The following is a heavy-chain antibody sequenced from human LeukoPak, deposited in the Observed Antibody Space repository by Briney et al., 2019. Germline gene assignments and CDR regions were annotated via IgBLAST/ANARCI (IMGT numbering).Heavy chain of an antibody. V-gene: IGHV4-59*12. J-gene: IGHJ4*02. Sequence: SETLSLTCTVSGGSISSYYWSWIRQPPGKGLEWIGYIYYSGSTNYNPSLKSRVTISVDTSKNQFSLKLSSVTAADTAVYYCARDRYDFWSPFDYWGQGTLVTVSS. CDR2: IYYSGST. CDR3: ARDRYDFWSPFDY. CDR1: GGSISSYY. D-gene: IGHD3-3*01.